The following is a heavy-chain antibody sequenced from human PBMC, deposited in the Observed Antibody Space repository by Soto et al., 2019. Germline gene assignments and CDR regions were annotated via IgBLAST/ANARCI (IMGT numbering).Heavy chain of an antibody. Sequence: QVQLVQSGAELKKPGSSVRVSCQASGGTFSSYSVNWVRQAPGQGLEWMGGIIPIFPTADHAQRFQGRVTITADKSTNTAYMGLSSLRSDDTAVYYSAIRTSVFGVVAMGGLDVWGQGTTVTVSS. CDR2: IIPIFPTA. J-gene: IGHJ6*01. V-gene: IGHV1-69*14. D-gene: IGHD3-3*01. CDR1: GGTFSSYS. CDR3: AIRTSVFGVVAMGGLDV.